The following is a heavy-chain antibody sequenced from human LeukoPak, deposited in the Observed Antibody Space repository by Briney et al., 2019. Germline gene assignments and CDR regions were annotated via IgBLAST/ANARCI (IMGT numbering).Heavy chain of an antibody. CDR3: ARVPWGVVIAGTLDY. CDR1: GFTVSSNY. J-gene: IGHJ4*02. V-gene: IGHV3-66*01. D-gene: IGHD6-13*01. Sequence: AGGSLRLSCAASGFTVSSNYMSWVRQAPGKGLEWVSVIYSGGSTYYADSVKGRFTISRDNAKNSLYLQMDSLRAEDTAVYYCARVPWGVVIAGTLDYWGQGALVTVSS. CDR2: IYSGGST.